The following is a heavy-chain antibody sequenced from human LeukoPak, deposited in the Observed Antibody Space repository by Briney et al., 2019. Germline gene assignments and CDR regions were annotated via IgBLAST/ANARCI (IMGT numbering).Heavy chain of an antibody. Sequence: GGSLRLSCEASGFTFNSYWMSWVRQAPGKGLEWVADINEDGSTIYYVNSVKGRFTISRDNAKNSLSLRLNTLRAEDRAVYYCARWSYVSGTWFLDSWGQGALVTVSS. D-gene: IGHD3-10*01. CDR2: INEDGSTI. CDR3: ARWSYVSGTWFLDS. CDR1: GFTFNSYW. J-gene: IGHJ4*02. V-gene: IGHV3-7*05.